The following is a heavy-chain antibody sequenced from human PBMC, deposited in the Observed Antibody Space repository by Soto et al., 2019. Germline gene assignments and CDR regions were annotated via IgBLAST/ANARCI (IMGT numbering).Heavy chain of an antibody. Sequence: SETLSLTCAVSGGSISSSNWWSWVRQPPGKGLEWIGEIYHSGSTNYNPSLKSRVTISVDKSKNQFSLKLSSVTAADTAVYYCARDRYCSSTSCYVSYGMDVWGQGTTVTVSS. D-gene: IGHD2-2*01. V-gene: IGHV4-4*02. J-gene: IGHJ6*02. CDR2: IYHSGST. CDR1: GGSISSSNW. CDR3: ARDRYCSSTSCYVSYGMDV.